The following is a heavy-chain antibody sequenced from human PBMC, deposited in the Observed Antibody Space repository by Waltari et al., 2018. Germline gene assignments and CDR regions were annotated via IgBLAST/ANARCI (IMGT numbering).Heavy chain of an antibody. D-gene: IGHD5-12*01. V-gene: IGHV1-69*01. CDR1: GGSFRSYA. CDR2: IIPIFRTP. Sequence: QVQLAQSGAEVKKPGSSLKVSRKASGGSFRSYAISWVRQVPGQGLEWMGGIIPIFRTPNYAQKFLDRVTITAEESTNTVYMELRSLRPEDTAVYYCARSPGERWLQMFFDYWGQGTLVTVSS. CDR3: ARSPGERWLQMFFDY. J-gene: IGHJ4*02.